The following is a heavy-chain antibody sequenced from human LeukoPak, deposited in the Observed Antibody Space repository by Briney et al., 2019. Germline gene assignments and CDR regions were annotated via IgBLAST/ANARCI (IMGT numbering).Heavy chain of an antibody. V-gene: IGHV3-21*01. D-gene: IGHD6-19*01. CDR3: ARDLGSDWDHAIDY. CDR1: GFTFNSYS. J-gene: IGHJ4*02. CDR2: ISSNSIYI. Sequence: GGSLRLSCAASGFTFNSYSMNWVRQAPGKGLEWVSSISSNSIYIYYADSMKGRFTISRDNAKNSLYLQMNNLRAEDTAVYYCARDLGSDWDHAIDYWGQGTLVTVSS.